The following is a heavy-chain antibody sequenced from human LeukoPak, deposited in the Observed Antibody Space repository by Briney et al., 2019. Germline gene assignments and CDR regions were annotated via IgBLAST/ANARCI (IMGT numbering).Heavy chain of an antibody. CDR2: INAGNGNT. J-gene: IGHJ6*04. D-gene: IGHD3-9*01. CDR3: ARDRDHFAWLLMDYHYCMDV. CDR1: GYTFTTYA. V-gene: IGHV1-3*01. Sequence: ASVKVSCKASGYTFTTYAMHWVRQAPGQRLEWMGWINAGNGNTKYSQKFQGRVTITRDTSASTAYMELSSLRSGDTAVYYCARDRDHFAWLLMDYHYCMDVGGKGTTVTVSS.